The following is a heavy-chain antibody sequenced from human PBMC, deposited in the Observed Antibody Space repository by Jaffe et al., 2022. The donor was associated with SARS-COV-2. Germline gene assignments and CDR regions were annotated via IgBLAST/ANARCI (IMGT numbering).Heavy chain of an antibody. CDR3: ARYNEGSEDYVWENYGYKSGNYFDH. J-gene: IGHJ4*02. CDR1: GDSISRSDY. D-gene: IGHD3-16*01. V-gene: IGHV4-39*01. CDR2: MYYSGRT. Sequence: QLQLQESGPGLVKPSETLSLTCSVAGDSISRSDYWGWIRQPPGKGLEWIGSMYYSGRTFYNPSLKSRVTIVGDSSKNQFSLRLTSVTAADTAVYYCARYNEGSEDYVWENYGYKSGNYFDHWGQGILVTVSS.